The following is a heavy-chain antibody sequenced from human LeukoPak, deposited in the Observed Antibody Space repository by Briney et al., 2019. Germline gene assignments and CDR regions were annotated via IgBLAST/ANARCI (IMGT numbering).Heavy chain of an antibody. CDR1: GFTFSNYW. Sequence: SGGSLRLSCAAAGFTFSNYWMHWVRQAPGKGLVWVSRIKSDGRTNYADSVKGRFTISRDNAKNTVSLQMNSLRAEDTGVYYCARAPSEIGGYYPEYFRHWGLGTLVTVSS. J-gene: IGHJ1*01. V-gene: IGHV3-74*01. CDR2: IKSDGRT. CDR3: ARAPSEIGGYYPEYFRH. D-gene: IGHD3-22*01.